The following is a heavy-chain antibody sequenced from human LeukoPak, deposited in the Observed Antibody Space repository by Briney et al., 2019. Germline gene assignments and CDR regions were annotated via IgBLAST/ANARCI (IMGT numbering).Heavy chain of an antibody. V-gene: IGHV1-2*02. CDR2: INPNSGGT. D-gene: IGHD3-22*01. CDR1: GYTFTGYY. J-gene: IGHJ3*02. Sequence: GASVKVSCKASGYTFTGYYMHWVRQAPGQGLEWMGWINPNSGGTNYAQKFQGRVTMTRDTSISTAYMELSRLRSDDTAVYYCARDHLDRDDAFDIWGQGTMVTVSS. CDR3: ARDHLDRDDAFDI.